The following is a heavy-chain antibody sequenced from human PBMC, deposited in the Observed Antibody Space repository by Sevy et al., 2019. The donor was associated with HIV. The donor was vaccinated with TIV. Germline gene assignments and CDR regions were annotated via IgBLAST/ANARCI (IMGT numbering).Heavy chain of an antibody. J-gene: IGHJ5*02. D-gene: IGHD3-9*01. CDR1: GGSISTYF. CDR2: VSDSGNT. V-gene: IGHV4-59*01. CDR3: AREFSDILTASGGWFDP. Sequence: SETLSLTCTVSGGSISTYFWSWIRQSPGKAMEWIGYVSDSGNTHYNPSLRSRITISVDTSRNQFSLNLTSLTAADTAIYYCAREFSDILTASGGWFDPWGQGTLVTVSS.